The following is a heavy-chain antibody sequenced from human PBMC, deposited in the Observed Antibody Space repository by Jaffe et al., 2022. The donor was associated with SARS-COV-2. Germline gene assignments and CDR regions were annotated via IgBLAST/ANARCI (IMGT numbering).Heavy chain of an antibody. V-gene: IGHV4-31*03. CDR1: GDSVSRGNLY. CDR3: ARVASLGKVSGSVYYYYYGMDV. J-gene: IGHJ6*02. CDR2: IFDSGST. D-gene: IGHD3-10*01. Sequence: QVQLQESGPGLVKPSQTLSLTCTVSGDSVSRGNLYWSWIRQLPGKGLEWMGYIFDSGSTRYNPSLRSRITMSVDTSKNQFSLELSSVTVADTAVYYCARVASLGKVSGSVYYYYYGMDVWGQGTAVTVS.